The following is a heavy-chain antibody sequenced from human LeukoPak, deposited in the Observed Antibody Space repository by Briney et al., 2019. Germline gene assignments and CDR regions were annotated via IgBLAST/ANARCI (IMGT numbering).Heavy chain of an antibody. CDR2: ISAYNGKT. Sequence: GASVTVSCKASGYTFTSYGISWVRQAPGQGLEGMGWISAYNGKTNYAQKRQGRVTLITDTSTRPAYMDLRSLRSDVTAVYSCARTGITGSTAEVDFDYWGQGTLVTASS. CDR1: GYTFTSYG. D-gene: IGHD1-7*01. V-gene: IGHV1-18*01. CDR3: ARTGITGSTAEVDFDY. J-gene: IGHJ4*02.